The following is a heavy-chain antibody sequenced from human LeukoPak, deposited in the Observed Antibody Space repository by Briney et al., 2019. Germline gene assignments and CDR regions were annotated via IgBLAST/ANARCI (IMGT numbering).Heavy chain of an antibody. Sequence: SQTLSLTCTVSGGSISSGGYYWSWIRQHPGKGLEWIGYIYYSGGTYYNPSLKSRVTISVDTSKNQFSLKLSSVTAADTAVYYCARAVADLYYFDYWGQGTLVTVSS. CDR1: GGSISSGGYY. D-gene: IGHD3-3*01. CDR2: IYYSGGT. V-gene: IGHV4-31*03. CDR3: ARAVADLYYFDY. J-gene: IGHJ4*02.